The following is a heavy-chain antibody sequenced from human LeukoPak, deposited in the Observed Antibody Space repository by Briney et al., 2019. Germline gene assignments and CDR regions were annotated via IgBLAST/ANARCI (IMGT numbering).Heavy chain of an antibody. CDR1: GFTVCNSY. CDR2: LYSGGGA. CDR3: VGQTHKDY. Sequence: GGSLRLSCAASGFTVCNSYMSWVRQAPGKGLEWVSVLYSGGGAYYTDSVRGRFTISRDSSKNTLYLQMNSLRADDTAVYYCVGQTHKDYWGQGTLVTVSS. V-gene: IGHV3-53*01. J-gene: IGHJ4*02.